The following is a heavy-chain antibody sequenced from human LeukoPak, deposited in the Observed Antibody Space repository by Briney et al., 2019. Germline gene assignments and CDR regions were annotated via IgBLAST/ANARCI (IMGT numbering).Heavy chain of an antibody. J-gene: IGHJ4*02. CDR2: IRSKANSYAT. Sequence: PGGSLRLSCAAPGFTFSGSAMHWVRQASGKGLEWVGRIRSKANSYATAYAASVKGRFTISRDDSKNTAYLQMNSLKAEDTAVYYCTRVGGSYSPAYFDYWGQGTLVTASS. V-gene: IGHV3-73*01. CDR1: GFTFSGSA. D-gene: IGHD1-26*01. CDR3: TRVGGSYSPAYFDY.